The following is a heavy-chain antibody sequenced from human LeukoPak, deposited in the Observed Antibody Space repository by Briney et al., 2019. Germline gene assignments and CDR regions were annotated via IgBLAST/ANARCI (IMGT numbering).Heavy chain of an antibody. J-gene: IGHJ4*02. D-gene: IGHD3-10*01. Sequence: GRSLRLSCAASGFTFTNYDMHWVRQAPGKGLEWVADIAYDGSKKYYADSMKGRFTISRDDSKNTLYLQMNSLSGDDTAVYYCAKDSTYYYGSGSYPDYWGQGTLVTVSS. V-gene: IGHV3-30*18. CDR2: IAYDGSKK. CDR1: GFTFTNYD. CDR3: AKDSTYYYGSGSYPDY.